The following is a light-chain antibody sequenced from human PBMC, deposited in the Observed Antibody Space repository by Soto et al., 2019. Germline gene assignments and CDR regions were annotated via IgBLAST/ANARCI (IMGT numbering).Light chain of an antibody. CDR1: NIGSKS. V-gene: IGLV3-21*02. Sequence: SYELTQPPSVSVAPGQTARSTWGGNNIGSKSVHWYQQKPGQAPVLVVYDGSDRPSGIPDRFSGSNSGNTATLPLSRVEAGDEADYYCQVWDSSSDGVFGTGTKVTVL. CDR2: DGS. CDR3: QVWDSSSDGV. J-gene: IGLJ1*01.